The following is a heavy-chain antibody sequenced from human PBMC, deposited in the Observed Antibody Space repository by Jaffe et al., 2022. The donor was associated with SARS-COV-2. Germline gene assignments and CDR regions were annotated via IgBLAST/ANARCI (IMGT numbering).Heavy chain of an antibody. CDR2: ISWNSGSI. D-gene: IGHD6-13*01. CDR3: AKDMQGWYSSSWYGYGMDV. Sequence: EVQLVESGGGLVQPGRSLRLSCAASGFTFDDYAMHWVRQAPGKGLEWVSGISWNSGSIGYADSVKGRFTISRDNAKNSLYLQMNSLRAEDTALYYCAKDMQGWYSSSWYGYGMDVWGQGTTVTVSS. V-gene: IGHV3-9*01. J-gene: IGHJ6*02. CDR1: GFTFDDYA.